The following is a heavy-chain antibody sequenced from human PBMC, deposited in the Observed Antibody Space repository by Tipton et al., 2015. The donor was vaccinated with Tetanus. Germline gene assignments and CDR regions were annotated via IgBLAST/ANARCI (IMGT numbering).Heavy chain of an antibody. CDR1: GLFFKNAW. CDR3: PTSGRVGCGYRVYS. CDR2: IKSKTDGGTT. D-gene: IGHD3-22*01. Sequence: SLRLSCATSGLFFKNAWMNWVRQAPRKELECVGRIKSKTDGGTTDYAARVKDRFSISRDDSIDTLFLQMNSLRTEDRAVYYCPTSGRVGCGYRVYSWGPGTLVFVPS. V-gene: IGHV3-15*07. J-gene: IGHJ4*03.